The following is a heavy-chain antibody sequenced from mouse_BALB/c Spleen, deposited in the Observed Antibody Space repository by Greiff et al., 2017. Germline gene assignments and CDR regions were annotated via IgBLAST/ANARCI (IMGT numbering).Heavy chain of an antibody. CDR3: ARDGITTALFDY. J-gene: IGHJ2*01. Sequence: VQLQQSGAELARPGASVKLSCKASGYTFTSYWMQWVKQRPGQGLEWIGAIYPGDGDTRYTQKFKGKATLTADKSSSTAYMQLSSLASEDSAVYYCARDGITTALFDYWGQGTTLTVSS. V-gene: IGHV1-87*01. CDR1: GYTFTSYW. D-gene: IGHD1-1*01. CDR2: IYPGDGDT.